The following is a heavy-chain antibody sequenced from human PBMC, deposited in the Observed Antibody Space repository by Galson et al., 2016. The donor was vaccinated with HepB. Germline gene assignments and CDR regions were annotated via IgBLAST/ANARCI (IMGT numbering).Heavy chain of an antibody. V-gene: IGHV1-46*01. Sequence: SVKVSCKASGYTFISYYIHWVRQAPGQGLEWMGIINPSGGSTNYAQKFQGRVTMTRDTSTSAVHMELSSLRSEDTAVYYCARSIAVTGTGGLDYWGQGILVTVSS. D-gene: IGHD6-19*01. J-gene: IGHJ4*02. CDR2: INPSGGST. CDR1: GYTFISYY. CDR3: ARSIAVTGTGGLDY.